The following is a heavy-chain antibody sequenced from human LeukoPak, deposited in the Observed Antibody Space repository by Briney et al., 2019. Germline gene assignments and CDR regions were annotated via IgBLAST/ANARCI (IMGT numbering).Heavy chain of an antibody. D-gene: IGHD2-15*01. CDR3: ARDVGYCSGGSCPTFDY. Sequence: GASVKVSCKASGYTFTSYGISWVRQAPGQGLEWMGWISAYNGNTNYAQKLQGRVTMTTDTSTSTAYMELRSLRSDDTAVYYCARDVGYCSGGSCPTFDYWGQGTLVTVSS. J-gene: IGHJ4*02. CDR2: ISAYNGNT. V-gene: IGHV1-18*01. CDR1: GYTFTSYG.